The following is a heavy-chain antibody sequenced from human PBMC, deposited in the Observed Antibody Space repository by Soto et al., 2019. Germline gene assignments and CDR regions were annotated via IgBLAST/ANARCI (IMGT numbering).Heavy chain of an antibody. CDR2: ISSSSSYI. D-gene: IGHD2-2*01. Sequence: EVQLVESGGGLVKPGGSLRLSCAASGFTFSSYSMNWVRQAPGKGLEWVSSISSSSSYIYYAYSVKGRFTIARDNAKNSLYLQMNSLRAEDTAVYYCASAEDIVVVPAATGSWFDPWGQGTLVTVSS. V-gene: IGHV3-21*01. CDR1: GFTFSSYS. J-gene: IGHJ5*02. CDR3: ASAEDIVVVPAATGSWFDP.